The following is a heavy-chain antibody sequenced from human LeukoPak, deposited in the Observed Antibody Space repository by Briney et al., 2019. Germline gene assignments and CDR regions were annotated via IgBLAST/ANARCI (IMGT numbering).Heavy chain of an antibody. CDR3: AKETGSSFDC. Sequence: GGSLRLSCAASGFTFSSYAMNWVRQAPGKGLEWVSGLSNSGGSTYSADSVKSRFTISRDNSKTTLYPQMTSLRAEDTAVYYCAKETGSSFDCWGQATLVTVSS. CDR2: LSNSGGST. D-gene: IGHD6-6*01. V-gene: IGHV3-23*01. J-gene: IGHJ4*02. CDR1: GFTFSSYA.